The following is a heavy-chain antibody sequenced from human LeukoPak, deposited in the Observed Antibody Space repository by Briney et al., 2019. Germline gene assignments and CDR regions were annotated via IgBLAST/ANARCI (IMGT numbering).Heavy chain of an antibody. CDR2: IKQDGSEK. Sequence: QPGGSLRLSCAASGFTFSSYEMNWVRQAPGKGLEWVANIKQDGSEKYYVDSVKGRFTISRDNAKNSLYLQMNSLRAEDTAVYYCASGYCTNGVSRAQPKYCFDYWGQGTLVTVSS. V-gene: IGHV3-7*01. CDR3: ASGYCTNGVSRAQPKYCFDY. J-gene: IGHJ4*02. D-gene: IGHD2-8*01. CDR1: GFTFSSYE.